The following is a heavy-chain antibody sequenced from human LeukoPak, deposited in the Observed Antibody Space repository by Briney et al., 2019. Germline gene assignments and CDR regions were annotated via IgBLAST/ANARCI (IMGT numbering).Heavy chain of an antibody. D-gene: IGHD6-13*01. CDR1: GFTFSDYY. J-gene: IGHJ5*02. Sequence: PGGSLRLSCAASGFTFSDYYMSWIRQAPGKGLEWVSYISSSGSTIYYADSVKGQFTISRDNAKNSLYLQMNSLRAEDTAVYYCARDESSSWLNWFDPWGQGTLVTVSS. CDR2: ISSSGSTI. CDR3: ARDESSSWLNWFDP. V-gene: IGHV3-11*01.